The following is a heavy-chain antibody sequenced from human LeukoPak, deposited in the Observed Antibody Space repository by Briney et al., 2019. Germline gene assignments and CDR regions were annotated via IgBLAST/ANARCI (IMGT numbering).Heavy chain of an antibody. CDR1: GFTFSSYW. D-gene: IGHD3-22*01. V-gene: IGHV3-74*03. CDR2: INSDGSDT. J-gene: IGHJ1*01. CDR3: ARDADTSDYPSF. Sequence: GGSLRLSCAASGFTFSSYWMHWVRQAPGQGLVWVSRINSDGSDTKYADSVKGRFTISRDSAKNTLYLQMNSLRAEDTAVHYCARDADTSDYPSFWGQGTLVTVSS.